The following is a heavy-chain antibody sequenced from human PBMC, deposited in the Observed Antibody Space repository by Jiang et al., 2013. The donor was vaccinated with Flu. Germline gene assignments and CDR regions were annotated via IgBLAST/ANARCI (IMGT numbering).Heavy chain of an antibody. Sequence: GSGLVKPSQTLSLICSVSGASMDSGGYYWNWIRQLPGKGLEWIGYTSFSGRTYYNPSLKSRVTISVDTSNKQFSLNLRSVTAADTAVYYCARDQADYGDDAFDVWAKGQ. CDR2: TSFSGRT. J-gene: IGHJ3*01. CDR3: ARDQADYGDDAFDV. D-gene: IGHD4/OR15-4a*01. CDR1: GASMDSGGYY. V-gene: IGHV4-31*03.